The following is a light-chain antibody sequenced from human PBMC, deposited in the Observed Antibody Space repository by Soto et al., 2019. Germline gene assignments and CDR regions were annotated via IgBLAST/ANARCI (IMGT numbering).Light chain of an antibody. CDR1: ESVNSNY. V-gene: IGKV3-20*01. J-gene: IGKJ2*03. CDR3: HQYGLLPRHR. Sequence: PGESATLSCRASESVNSNYLAWYQQKPGQAPRLLIFGASSRATGIPNRFSGSGSGTDFTLTISGLEPEDFAVYYCHQYGLLPRHRFGQGTKLEIK. CDR2: GAS.